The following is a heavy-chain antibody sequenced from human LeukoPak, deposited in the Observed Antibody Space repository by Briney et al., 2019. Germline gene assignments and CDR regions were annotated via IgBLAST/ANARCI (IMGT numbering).Heavy chain of an antibody. Sequence: GGFLRLSCAASGFTVSSNYMSWVRQAPGKGLEWVSVIYGGGSTYYADSVKGRFTISRDNSKNTLYLQMNSLRAEDTAVYYCARDVRFDYWGQGTLVTVSS. CDR3: ARDVRFDY. D-gene: IGHD4/OR15-4a*01. CDR2: IYGGGST. V-gene: IGHV3-66*01. CDR1: GFTVSSNY. J-gene: IGHJ4*02.